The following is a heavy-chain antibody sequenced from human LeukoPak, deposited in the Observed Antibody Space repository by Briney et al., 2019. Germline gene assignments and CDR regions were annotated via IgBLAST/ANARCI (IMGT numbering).Heavy chain of an antibody. CDR2: IIPIFGTA. CDR1: GGTFSSYA. Sequence: VASVKVSCKASGGTFSSYAISWVRQAPGQGLEWMGGIIPIFGTANYAQKFQGGVTITADESTSTAYMELSSLRSEDTAVYYCARFRSGYSSLQGGVGYFDYWGQGTLVAVSS. V-gene: IGHV1-69*01. D-gene: IGHD6-19*01. CDR3: ARFRSGYSSLQGGVGYFDY. J-gene: IGHJ4*02.